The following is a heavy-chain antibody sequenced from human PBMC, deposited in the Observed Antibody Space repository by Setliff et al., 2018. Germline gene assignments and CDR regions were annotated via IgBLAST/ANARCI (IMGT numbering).Heavy chain of an antibody. CDR1: GGTFSSYA. CDR3: AGDTIQDAFDI. V-gene: IGHV1-69*10. D-gene: IGHD3-3*01. J-gene: IGHJ3*02. CDR2: IIPILGIA. Sequence: ASVKVSCKASGGTFSSYAISWVRQAPGQGLEWMGGIIPILGIANYAQKFQGRVTITADKSTSTAYMELSSLRSEDTAMYYCAGDTIQDAFDIWGQGTMVTVSS.